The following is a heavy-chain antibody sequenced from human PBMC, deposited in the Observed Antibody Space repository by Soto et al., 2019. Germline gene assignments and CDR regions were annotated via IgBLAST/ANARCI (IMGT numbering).Heavy chain of an antibody. Sequence: GGSLRLSCAASGFTFSSYSMNWVRQAPGKGLEWVSSISSSSSYIYYADSVKGRFTISRDNAKNSLYLQMNSLRAEDTAVYYCARGRGSSPRFDPWGQGTLVTVSS. CDR3: ARGRGSSPRFDP. D-gene: IGHD2-2*01. J-gene: IGHJ5*02. CDR1: GFTFSSYS. V-gene: IGHV3-21*01. CDR2: ISSSSSYI.